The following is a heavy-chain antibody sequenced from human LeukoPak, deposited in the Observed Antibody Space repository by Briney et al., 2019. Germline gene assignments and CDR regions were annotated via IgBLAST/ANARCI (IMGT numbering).Heavy chain of an antibody. CDR2: ISDSGGTT. V-gene: IGHV3-23*01. CDR1: GFTFRTYA. J-gene: IGHJ4*02. Sequence: GGSLRLSCVASGFTFRTYAMSWVRQAPGKGLEWVSGISDSGGTTYYVDSVKGRFTISRDNSKKTLYLQINSLRAEDMALYYCAKSSDGSTSFDQWGQGTLVTVSS. D-gene: IGHD2-2*01. CDR3: AKSSDGSTSFDQ.